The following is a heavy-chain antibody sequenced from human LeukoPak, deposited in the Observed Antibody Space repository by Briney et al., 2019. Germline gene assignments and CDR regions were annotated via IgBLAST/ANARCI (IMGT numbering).Heavy chain of an antibody. CDR2: LNEDGSIT. V-gene: IGHV3-74*01. D-gene: IGHD3-16*01. CDR3: VRSFGGRTEY. CDR1: GFTFSSYW. J-gene: IGHJ4*01. Sequence: PGGSRRLSCAASGFTFSSYWMHWVRHAPGKGLLWVSRLNEDGSITNYADSVKGRFSISRENAKNTLILQMNNLRAEDTAVYYCVRSFGGRTEYWGQGTLVTVSA.